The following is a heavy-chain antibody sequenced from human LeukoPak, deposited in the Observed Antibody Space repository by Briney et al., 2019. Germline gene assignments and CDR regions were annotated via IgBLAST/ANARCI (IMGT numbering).Heavy chain of an antibody. CDR2: IWYDGSDK. CDR1: GFTFSSYG. V-gene: IGHV3-33*01. D-gene: IGHD4-23*01. Sequence: GGPLRLSCAASGFTFSSYGMHWVRQAPGKGLEWVTLIWYDGSDKYYADSVKGRFTISRDNSKNVLYLQMNSLRAEDTAVYYCAYGGKSDRFDYWGQGTLVTVSS. CDR3: AYGGKSDRFDY. J-gene: IGHJ4*02.